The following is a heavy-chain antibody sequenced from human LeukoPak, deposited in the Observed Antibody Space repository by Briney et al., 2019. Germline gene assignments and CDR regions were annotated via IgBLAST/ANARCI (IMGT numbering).Heavy chain of an antibody. CDR2: IQYDGISK. Sequence: GGSVRLSCAASGLIFSNYGMHWVRQAPGKGLEWVTFIQYDGISKYYADSVKGRFTISRDNSKNTLYLQMNSLRPEDTTVYYCVEEAGSVAGRFDHWGQGNMVTVSS. V-gene: IGHV3-30*02. CDR3: VEEAGSVAGRFDH. D-gene: IGHD6-19*01. CDR1: GLIFSNYG. J-gene: IGHJ4*02.